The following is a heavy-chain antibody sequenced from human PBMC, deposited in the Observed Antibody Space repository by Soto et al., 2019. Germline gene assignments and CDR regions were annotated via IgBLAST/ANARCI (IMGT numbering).Heavy chain of an antibody. Sequence: ASVKVSCRASGYTFTSYGITWLRQAPGQGLEWMGWISAYNGNTNYAQKLQGRVTMTTGTSTSTAYMELRSLRSDDTAVYYCARDTLSMIVVVTNNSFDPWGQGTLVTVS. V-gene: IGHV1-18*01. CDR2: ISAYNGNT. D-gene: IGHD3-22*01. CDR3: ARDTLSMIVVVTNNSFDP. J-gene: IGHJ5*02. CDR1: GYTFTSYG.